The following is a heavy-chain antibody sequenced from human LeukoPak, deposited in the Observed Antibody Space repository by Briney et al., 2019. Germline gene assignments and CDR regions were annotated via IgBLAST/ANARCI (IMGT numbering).Heavy chain of an antibody. V-gene: IGHV3-21*01. CDR1: GFTFSTYW. CDR2: ISSSSSYI. D-gene: IGHD2-2*01. J-gene: IGHJ6*03. CDR3: ARCQGPVPAAISGYYYYMDV. Sequence: GGSLRLSCAASGFTFSTYWMSWVRQAPGKGLEWVSSISSSSSYIYYADSVKGRFTISRDNAKNSLYLQMNSLRAEDTAVYYCARCQGPVPAAISGYYYYMDVWGKGTTVTVSS.